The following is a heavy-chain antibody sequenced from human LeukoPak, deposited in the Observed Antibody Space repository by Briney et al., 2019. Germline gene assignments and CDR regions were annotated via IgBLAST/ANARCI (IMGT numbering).Heavy chain of an antibody. CDR3: ARVGSDYGGNWGGYYFDY. J-gene: IGHJ4*02. CDR2: IYTSGST. D-gene: IGHD4-23*01. V-gene: IGHV4-4*07. Sequence: ETLSLTCTVSGGSISSYYWSWIRQPAGKGLEWIGRIYTSGSTNYNPSLKSRVTTSVDTSKNQFSLKLSSVTAADTAVYYCARVGSDYGGNWGGYYFDYWGQGTLVTVSS. CDR1: GGSISSYY.